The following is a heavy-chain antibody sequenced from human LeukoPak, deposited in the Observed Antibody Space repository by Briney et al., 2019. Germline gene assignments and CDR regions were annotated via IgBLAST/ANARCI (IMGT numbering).Heavy chain of an antibody. CDR1: GFTFSSYE. CDR2: ISSSGSTI. D-gene: IGHD1-26*01. Sequence: GGSLRLSCAASGFTFSSYEMNWVRQAPGKGLEWVSYISSSGSTIYYADSVKGRFTISRDNAKNSLYLQMNSLRAEDTAVYYCARGGSYSWEAFDIWGQGTMVTVSS. CDR3: ARGGSYSWEAFDI. V-gene: IGHV3-48*03. J-gene: IGHJ3*02.